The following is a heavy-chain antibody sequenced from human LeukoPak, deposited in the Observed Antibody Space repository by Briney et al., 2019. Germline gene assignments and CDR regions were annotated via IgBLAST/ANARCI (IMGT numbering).Heavy chain of an antibody. CDR3: ARSRGKTIVVVPAAVDY. V-gene: IGHV4-38-2*02. J-gene: IGHJ4*02. Sequence: SETLSLTCTVSGYSISSGYYWGWIRQPPGKGLEWIGSIYHSGSTYYNPSLKSRVTISVDTSKSQFSLKLSSVTAADTAVYYCARSRGKTIVVVPAAVDYWGQGTLVTVSS. CDR1: GYSISSGYY. D-gene: IGHD2-2*01. CDR2: IYHSGST.